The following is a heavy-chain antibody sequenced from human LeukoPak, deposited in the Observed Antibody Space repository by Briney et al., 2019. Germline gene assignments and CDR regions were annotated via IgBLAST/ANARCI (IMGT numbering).Heavy chain of an antibody. V-gene: IGHV3-30*18. Sequence: GGSLRLSCAASGFTFSSYGMHWVRQAPGKGLEWVAVISYDGSNKYYADSVKGRFTISRDNSKNTLYLQMNSLRAEDTAVYYCANEAVAGVGLFDYWGQGTLVTVSS. CDR1: GFTFSSYG. J-gene: IGHJ4*02. CDR2: ISYDGSNK. CDR3: ANEAVAGVGLFDY. D-gene: IGHD6-19*01.